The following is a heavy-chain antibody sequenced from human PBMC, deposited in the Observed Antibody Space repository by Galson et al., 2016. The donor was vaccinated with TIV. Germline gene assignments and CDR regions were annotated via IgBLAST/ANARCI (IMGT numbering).Heavy chain of an antibody. J-gene: IGHJ4*02. V-gene: IGHV4-61*01. CDR2: VYYSANT. CDR1: GVSVSTSTYY. D-gene: IGHD3-10*01. CDR3: ARGTPAGGSYFFDL. Sequence: ETLSLTCTVSGVSVSTSTYYWTWIRQPPGQTLEWIGYVYYSANTFYNPSLNSRVTISVDTSKNQFSLSLTSVTAADTAMYYCARGTPAGGSYFFDLWGQGTLVPVSA.